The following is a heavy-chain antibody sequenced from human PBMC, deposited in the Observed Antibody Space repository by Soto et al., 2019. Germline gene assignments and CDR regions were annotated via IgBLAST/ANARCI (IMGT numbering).Heavy chain of an antibody. J-gene: IGHJ6*02. CDR2: IIPIFGTA. CDR1: GGTFSSYA. CDR3: ASSKGANYDFWSGAYYYYGMDV. D-gene: IGHD3-3*01. V-gene: IGHV1-69*06. Sequence: ASVKVSCKASGGTFSSYAISWVRQAPGQGLEWMGGIIPIFGTANYAQKFQGRVTITADKSTSTAYMELSSLRSEDTAVYYCASSKGANYDFWSGAYYYYGMDVWGQGTTVTVSS.